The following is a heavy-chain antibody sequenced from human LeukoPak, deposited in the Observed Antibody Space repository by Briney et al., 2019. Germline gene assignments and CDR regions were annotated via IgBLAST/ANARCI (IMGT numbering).Heavy chain of an antibody. CDR1: GYTFTDYY. CDR2: INPNNDDA. CDR3: ARRGSGYGYDY. J-gene: IGHJ4*02. V-gene: IGHV1-2*02. Sequence: ASVKVSCKASGYTFTDYYMHWVRQAPGQGLEWMGWINPNNDDANYAQKFQGRVTMTRDTSISTAYMELSSLTSDDTAVYYCARRGSGYGYDYWGQGTLVTVSP. D-gene: IGHD5-18*01.